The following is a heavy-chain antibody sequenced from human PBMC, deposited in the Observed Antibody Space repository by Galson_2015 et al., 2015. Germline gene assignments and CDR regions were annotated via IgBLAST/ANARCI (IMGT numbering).Heavy chain of an antibody. J-gene: IGHJ5*02. V-gene: IGHV1-69*04. Sequence: SVKVSCKASGGTFSNFAINWVRQAPGQGLEWMGRIIPILDITDYAQKFQDRLTITADESTSTGYMELSSLVSDDTAVYYCARDRKHKYRFNGHCYGGVAWGRGTLVTVSS. CDR3: ARDRKHKYRFNGHCYGGVA. CDR2: IIPILDIT. D-gene: IGHD4-23*01. CDR1: GGTFSNFA.